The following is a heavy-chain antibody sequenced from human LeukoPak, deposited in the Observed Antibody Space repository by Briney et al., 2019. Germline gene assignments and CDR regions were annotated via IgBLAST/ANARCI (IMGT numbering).Heavy chain of an antibody. Sequence: SSETLSLTCTVSGGSISSYYWSWIRQPPGKGLEWIGYIYYSGSTNYNPSLKSRVTISVDTSKNQFSLKLSSVTAADTAVYYCARDYPYFDIWGQGTMVTVSS. CDR1: GGSISSYY. V-gene: IGHV4-59*01. J-gene: IGHJ3*02. CDR2: IYYSGST. CDR3: ARDYPYFDI.